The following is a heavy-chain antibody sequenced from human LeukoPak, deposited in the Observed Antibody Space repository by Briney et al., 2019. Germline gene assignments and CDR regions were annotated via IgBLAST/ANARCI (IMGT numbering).Heavy chain of an antibody. D-gene: IGHD2-2*01. CDR3: ARGGYCSSTSCYGRFDP. J-gene: IGHJ5*02. Sequence: ASVKLSCKASGYTFTSFGITWVRQAPGQGLEWMGWISVYNGNTNYAQKLQGRVTMTTDTSTSTAYMELRSLRSDDTAVYYCARGGYCSSTSCYGRFDPWGQGTLLTVSS. V-gene: IGHV1-18*04. CDR1: GYTFTSFG. CDR2: ISVYNGNT.